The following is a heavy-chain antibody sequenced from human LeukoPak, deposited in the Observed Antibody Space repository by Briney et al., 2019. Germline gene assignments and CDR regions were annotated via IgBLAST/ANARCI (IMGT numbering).Heavy chain of an antibody. J-gene: IGHJ3*01. CDR1: GFTFSSYE. Sequence: GGSLRLSCAASGFTFSSYEMNWVRQAPGKGLEWVSYISGSSSTIYYADSVKGRFTISRDNAKNSLFLQMNSLRAEDTAVYYCATHELKDAFDFWGQGTMVTVSS. CDR2: ISGSSSTI. D-gene: IGHD3-10*01. V-gene: IGHV3-48*03. CDR3: ATHELKDAFDF.